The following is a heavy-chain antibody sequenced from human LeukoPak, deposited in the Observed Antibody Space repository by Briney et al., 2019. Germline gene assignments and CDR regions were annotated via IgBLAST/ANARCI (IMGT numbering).Heavy chain of an antibody. Sequence: SGPTLVKPTQTLTLTCTFSGFSLSTSGVGVGWIRQPPGKALEWLALIYWDDDKRYGPSLKSRLTITKDTSKNQVVLTMTNMDPVDTATYYCAHTDIVVVVAATPDYYYYYMDVWGKGTTVTVSS. D-gene: IGHD2-15*01. V-gene: IGHV2-5*05. CDR3: AHTDIVVVVAATPDYYYYYMDV. CDR1: GFSLSTSGVG. J-gene: IGHJ6*03. CDR2: IYWDDDK.